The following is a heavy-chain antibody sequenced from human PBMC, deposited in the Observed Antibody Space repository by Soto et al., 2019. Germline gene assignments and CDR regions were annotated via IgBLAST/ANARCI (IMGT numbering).Heavy chain of an antibody. CDR3: AHRILTSAGPINAFDV. CDR2: MYWDDDQ. CDR1: GFSLTTSGVA. V-gene: IGHV2-5*02. Sequence: QLTLKESGPTLVRPTQTLTLTCTFSGFSLTTSGVAVGWFRQPPGKALEWLALMYWDDDQRYSPLLSDRLTSTKDTSKNQVVLTMTSMDPVDTATYYCAHRILTSAGPINAFDVWGQGTLVTVSS. J-gene: IGHJ3*01. D-gene: IGHD3-3*01.